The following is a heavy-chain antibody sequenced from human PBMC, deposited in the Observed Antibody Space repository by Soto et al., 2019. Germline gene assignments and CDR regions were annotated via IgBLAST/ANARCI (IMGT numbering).Heavy chain of an antibody. V-gene: IGHV3-23*01. Sequence: EVQLLESGGGFIQPGGSLRLSCAASRFTFSSYAMSWVRQAPGKGLEWVSVISANGVTTHYADSVKGPFSIARDNSKNTVYLQRRSLRAEDTAVYYCATERTGYYYYYVMDVWGQGTTVTVSS. CDR2: ISANGVTT. CDR3: ATERTGYYYYYVMDV. J-gene: IGHJ6*02. CDR1: RFTFSSYA.